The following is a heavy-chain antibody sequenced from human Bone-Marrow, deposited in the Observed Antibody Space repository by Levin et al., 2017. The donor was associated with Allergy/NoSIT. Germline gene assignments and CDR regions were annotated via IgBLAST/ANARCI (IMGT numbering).Heavy chain of an antibody. CDR3: TTAVPVTIFGVVHGRSMNWFDP. D-gene: IGHD3-3*01. CDR2: IKSKTDGGTT. Sequence: PGGSLRLSCAASGFTFSNAWMSWVRQAPGKGLEWVGRIKSKTDGGTTDYAAPVKGRFTISRDDSKNTLYLQMNSLKTEDTAVYYCTTAVPVTIFGVVHGRSMNWFDPWGQGTLVTVSS. V-gene: IGHV3-15*01. J-gene: IGHJ5*02. CDR1: GFTFSNAW.